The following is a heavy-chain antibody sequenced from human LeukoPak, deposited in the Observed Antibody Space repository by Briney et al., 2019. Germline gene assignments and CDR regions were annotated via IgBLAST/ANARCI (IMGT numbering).Heavy chain of an antibody. V-gene: IGHV7-4-1*02. CDR3: ARGHDGDLDY. CDR1: GYTFTNYA. D-gene: IGHD4-17*01. Sequence: GASVKVSCKASGYTFTNYAMNWVRQATGQGLEWMGWINTNTGNPTYAQGFTGRFVFSLDTSVSTAYLQINTLKAEDTVVYYCARGHDGDLDYWGQGTLVTFSS. J-gene: IGHJ4*02. CDR2: INTNTGNP.